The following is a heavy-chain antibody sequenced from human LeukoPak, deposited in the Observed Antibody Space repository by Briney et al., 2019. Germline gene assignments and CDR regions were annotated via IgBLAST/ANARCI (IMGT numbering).Heavy chain of an antibody. V-gene: IGHV3-11*01. J-gene: IGHJ4*02. Sequence: PGGSLRLSCAASGFTFSDYYMSWLRQAPGKGLEWVSYISSSGSTIYYADSVKGRFTISRDNAKNSLYLQMNSLRAEDTAVYYCARPNRLGYCSGGSCPAYFDYWGQGTLVTVPS. CDR2: ISSSGSTI. D-gene: IGHD2-15*01. CDR1: GFTFSDYY. CDR3: ARPNRLGYCSGGSCPAYFDY.